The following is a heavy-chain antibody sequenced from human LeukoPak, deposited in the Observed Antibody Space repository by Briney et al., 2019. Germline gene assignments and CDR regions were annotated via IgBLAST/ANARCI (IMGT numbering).Heavy chain of an antibody. CDR2: ITGSGGST. J-gene: IGHJ4*02. D-gene: IGHD2-2*01. CDR1: GFTFTTYA. V-gene: IGHV3-23*01. CDR3: ARDTAMVECSSTSCYGYVSYFDY. Sequence: GGSLRLSCGASGFTFTTYAMTWVRQAPGKGLEWVSSITGSGGSTFYADSVRGRFTISRDNSKNTLYLQMNSLRVEDTAVYYCARDTAMVECSSTSCYGYVSYFDYWGQGTLVTVSS.